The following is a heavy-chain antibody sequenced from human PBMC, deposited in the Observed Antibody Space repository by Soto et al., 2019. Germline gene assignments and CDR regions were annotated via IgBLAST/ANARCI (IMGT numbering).Heavy chain of an antibody. CDR2: IIPIFGTA. CDR3: AIGIIAARLRPYYYYGMDV. Sequence: RASVKVSCKASGGTFSSYAISWVRQAPGQGLEWMGGIIPIFGTANYAQKFQGRVTITADESTSTAYMELSSLRSEDTAVYYCAIGIIAARLRPYYYYGMDVWGQGTTVTVSS. J-gene: IGHJ6*02. D-gene: IGHD6-6*01. V-gene: IGHV1-69*13. CDR1: GGTFSSYA.